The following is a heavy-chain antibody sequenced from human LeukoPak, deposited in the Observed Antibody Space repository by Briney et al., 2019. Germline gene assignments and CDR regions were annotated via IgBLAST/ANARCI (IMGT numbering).Heavy chain of an antibody. CDR2: ISYDGSNK. D-gene: IGHD3-16*02. CDR3: AKDRGLSNYYYYGMDV. Sequence: GGSLRLSCAASGFTFSSYPMHWVRQAPGKGLEWVSVISYDGSNKNYADSVKGRFTISRDNSKNTVYLQMNSLRAEDTAVYYCAKDRGLSNYYYYGMDVWGQGTTVTVSS. CDR1: GFTFSSYP. J-gene: IGHJ6*02. V-gene: IGHV3-30*01.